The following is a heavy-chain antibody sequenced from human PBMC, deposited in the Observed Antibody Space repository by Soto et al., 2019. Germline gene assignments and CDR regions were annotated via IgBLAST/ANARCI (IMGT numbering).Heavy chain of an antibody. CDR3: GRGRSGQIVVFY. V-gene: IGHV1-2*02. CDR2: IGPESGAT. J-gene: IGHJ4*02. D-gene: IGHD5-12*01. Sequence: ASVKVSCKASGYTFTGHYIHWVRQAPEQGPEWMGEIGPESGATRYAQKFQGRVTMTRDMSITTVYMELNNLSPDDTAVYYCGRGRSGQIVVFYWGQGTPVTVS. CDR1: GYTFTGHY.